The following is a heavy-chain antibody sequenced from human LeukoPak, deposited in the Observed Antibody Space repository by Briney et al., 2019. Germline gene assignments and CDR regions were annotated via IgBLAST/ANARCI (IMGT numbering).Heavy chain of an antibody. V-gene: IGHV1-18*01. CDR3: ARERDYYDSSGYPSPGAFDI. CDR2: ISAYNGNT. CDR1: GYTFSIYG. J-gene: IGHJ3*02. D-gene: IGHD3-22*01. Sequence: ASVKVSCKASGYTFSIYGITWVRQAPGQGLEWMGWISAYNGNTNYAQKLQGRVTMTTDTSTSTAYMELRSLRSDDTAVYYCARERDYYDSSGYPSPGAFDIWGQGTMVTVSS.